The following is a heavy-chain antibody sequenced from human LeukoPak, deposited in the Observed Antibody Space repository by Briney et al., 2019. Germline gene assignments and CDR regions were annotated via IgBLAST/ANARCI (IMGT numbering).Heavy chain of an antibody. Sequence: KPSETLSLTCAVYGGSFGGYYWSWIRQPPGKGLEWIGEINHSGSTNYNPSLKSRVTISVDTSKNQFSLKLSSVTAADTAVYYCARGATQAYCGGDCPNFDYWGQGTLVTVSS. CDR3: ARGATQAYCGGDCPNFDY. CDR2: INHSGST. V-gene: IGHV4-34*01. CDR1: GGSFGGYY. D-gene: IGHD2-21*02. J-gene: IGHJ4*02.